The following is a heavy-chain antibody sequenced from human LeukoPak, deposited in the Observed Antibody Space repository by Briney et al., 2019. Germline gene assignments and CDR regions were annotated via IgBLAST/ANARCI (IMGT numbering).Heavy chain of an antibody. CDR1: GFSLSTSGVG. CDR2: IYWDDDK. J-gene: IGHJ5*02. V-gene: IGHV2-5*02. D-gene: IGHD2-2*01. Sequence: SGPTLVNPTQTLTLTCTFSGFSLSTSGVGVGWIRQPPGKALEWLALIYWDDDKRYSPPLKSRLTITKDTSKNQVVLTMTNMDPVDTATYYCAHSGPLGYCSSTSCYLWDPWGQGTLVTVSS. CDR3: AHSGPLGYCSSTSCYLWDP.